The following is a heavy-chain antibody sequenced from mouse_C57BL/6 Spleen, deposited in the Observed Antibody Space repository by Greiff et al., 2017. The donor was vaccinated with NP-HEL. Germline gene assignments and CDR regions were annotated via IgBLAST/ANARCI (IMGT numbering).Heavy chain of an antibody. CDR2: ISSGGSYT. D-gene: IGHD2-4*01. J-gene: IGHJ2*01. Sequence: EVKLVESGGDLVKPGGSLKLSCAASGFTFSSYGMSWVRQTPDKRLEWVATISSGGSYTYYPDSVKGRFTISRDNAKNTLYLQMSSLKSEDTAMYYCARHPYDYYFDYWGQGTTLTVSS. V-gene: IGHV5-6*01. CDR3: ARHPYDYYFDY. CDR1: GFTFSSYG.